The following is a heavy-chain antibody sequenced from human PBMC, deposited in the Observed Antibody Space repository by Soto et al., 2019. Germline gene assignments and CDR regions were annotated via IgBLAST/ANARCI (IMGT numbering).Heavy chain of an antibody. CDR3: ARSGYSYGPNPLLY. J-gene: IGHJ4*02. CDR1: GGSISSGGYY. D-gene: IGHD5-18*01. CDR2: IYYSGST. V-gene: IGHV4-31*03. Sequence: QVQLQESGPGLVKPSQTLSLTCTVSGGSISSGGYYWSWIRQHPGKGLEWIGYIYYSGSTYYNPSLKSRVTISVDTSKNQSALKLSSVTAADTAVYYCARSGYSYGPNPLLYWGQGTLVTVSS.